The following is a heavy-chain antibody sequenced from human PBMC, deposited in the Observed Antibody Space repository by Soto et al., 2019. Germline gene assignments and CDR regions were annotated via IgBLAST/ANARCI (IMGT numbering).Heavy chain of an antibody. CDR3: ARSGGYDSSGPDAFDI. V-gene: IGHV3-7*01. J-gene: IGHJ3*02. D-gene: IGHD3-22*01. CDR2: IKQDGSEK. Sequence: EVQLVESGGGLVQPGGSLRLSCAASGFTFSSYWMSWVRQAPGKGLEWVANIKQDGSEKYYVDSVKGRFTISRDNAKNSLYLQMNSLRAEDTAVYYCARSGGYDSSGPDAFDIWGQGTMVTVSS. CDR1: GFTFSSYW.